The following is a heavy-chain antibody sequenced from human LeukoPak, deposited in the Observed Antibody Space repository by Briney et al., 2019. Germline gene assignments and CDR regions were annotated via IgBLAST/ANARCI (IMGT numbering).Heavy chain of an antibody. CDR3: ARLFWSGYFVDY. Sequence: SETLSLTCTVSGGSISSSSYYWGWIRQPPGKGLEWIGSIYYSGSTCYNPSLKSRVTIYVDTSKNQFSLKLSSVTAADTAVYYCARLFWSGYFVDYWGQGTLVTVSS. CDR2: IYYSGST. D-gene: IGHD3-3*01. CDR1: GGSISSSSYY. J-gene: IGHJ4*02. V-gene: IGHV4-39*01.